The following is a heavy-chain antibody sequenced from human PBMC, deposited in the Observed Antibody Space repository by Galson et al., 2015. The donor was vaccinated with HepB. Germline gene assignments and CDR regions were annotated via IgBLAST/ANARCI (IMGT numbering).Heavy chain of an antibody. V-gene: IGHV4-39*01. J-gene: IGHJ3*02. D-gene: IGHD2-15*01. Sequence: SETLSLTCTVSGGSISSSSYYWGWIRQPPGKGLEWIGSIYYSGSTYYNPSLKSRVTISVDTSKNQFSLKLSSVTAADTAVYYCAGIQDIVVVVAATLSPPGCAFDIWGQGTMVTVSS. CDR2: IYYSGST. CDR3: AGIQDIVVVVAATLSPPGCAFDI. CDR1: GGSISSSSYY.